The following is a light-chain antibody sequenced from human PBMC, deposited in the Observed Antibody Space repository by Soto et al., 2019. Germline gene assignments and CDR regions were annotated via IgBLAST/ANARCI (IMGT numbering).Light chain of an antibody. Sequence: QAVVTQPPSVSGAPGQRVTISCTWSSSNIGAGYDVHWYQQLPGTAPKLLIYGNSNRPSGVPDRFSGSKSGTSASLAITGLQAEDEADYYCQSYDSSLSCPVFGGGTQLTVL. CDR2: GNS. CDR1: SSNIGAGYD. J-gene: IGLJ7*01. V-gene: IGLV1-40*01. CDR3: QSYDSSLSCPV.